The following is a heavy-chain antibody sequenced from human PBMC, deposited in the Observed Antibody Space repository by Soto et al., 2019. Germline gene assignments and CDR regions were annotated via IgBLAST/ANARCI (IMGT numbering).Heavy chain of an antibody. V-gene: IGHV3-30*18. D-gene: IGHD3-10*01. CDR1: GFTFSSYG. Sequence: PGGSLRLSCAASGFTFSSYGMHWVRQAPGKGLEWVAVISYDGSNKYYADSVKGRFTISRDNSKNTLYLQMNSLRAEDTAVYYCAKHGSGSYLPFDYWGKGTLVTVSS. CDR3: AKHGSGSYLPFDY. CDR2: ISYDGSNK. J-gene: IGHJ4*02.